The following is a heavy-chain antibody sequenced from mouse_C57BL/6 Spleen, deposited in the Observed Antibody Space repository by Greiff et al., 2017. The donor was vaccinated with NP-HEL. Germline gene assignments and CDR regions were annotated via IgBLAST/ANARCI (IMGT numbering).Heavy chain of an antibody. CDR3: TRGGSSRYYFDY. CDR1: GYAFSSYW. V-gene: IGHV1-80*01. CDR2: IYPGDGDT. D-gene: IGHD1-1*01. J-gene: IGHJ2*01. Sequence: VQLQQSGAELVKPGASVKISCKASGYAFSSYWMNWVKQRPGKGLEWIGQIYPGDGDTNYNGKFKGKATLTADKSSSTAYMQLSSLTSEDSAVSFWTRGGSSRYYFDYWGQGTTLTVSS.